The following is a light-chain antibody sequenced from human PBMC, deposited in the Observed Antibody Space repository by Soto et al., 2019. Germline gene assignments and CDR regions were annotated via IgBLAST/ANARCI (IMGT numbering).Light chain of an antibody. Sequence: DIQMTQSPSSLSASVGDRVTITCRASQSISSYLNWYQQKPGKAPKLLIYAASILQSGVPSRFSGSGSGTDFTLTISRLQPEDFATYYCQQSYSTLLTFGQGTKVEIK. CDR3: QQSYSTLLT. CDR2: AAS. CDR1: QSISSY. V-gene: IGKV1-39*01. J-gene: IGKJ1*01.